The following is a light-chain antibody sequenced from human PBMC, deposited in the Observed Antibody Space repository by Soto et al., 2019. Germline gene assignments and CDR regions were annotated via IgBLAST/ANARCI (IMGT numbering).Light chain of an antibody. CDR1: QSISKY. Sequence: IQITQSPSSLSASGGYRVAITCRASQSISKYLNWYQQKPGKAPKLLMYEASTLHSGVPSRFSGSGSGTFFTLTIASLQPEDFATYHCQQSYSTPYTFGQ. J-gene: IGKJ2*01. CDR2: EAS. CDR3: QQSYSTPYT. V-gene: IGKV1-39*01.